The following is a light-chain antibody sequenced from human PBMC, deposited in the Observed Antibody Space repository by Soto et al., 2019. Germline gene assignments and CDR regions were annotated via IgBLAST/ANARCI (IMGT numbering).Light chain of an antibody. V-gene: IGKV1-39*01. J-gene: IGKJ1*01. CDR3: QQTDSFPRT. CDR1: QSISSY. Sequence: DIQMTQSPSSLSASVGDRVTITCRASQSISSYLNWYQHKPGKAPKLLIYAASSLQTGVPSRFSGSRSGTDYALTISSLQRDDLATYYCQQTDSFPRTFVQVTNVEMK. CDR2: AAS.